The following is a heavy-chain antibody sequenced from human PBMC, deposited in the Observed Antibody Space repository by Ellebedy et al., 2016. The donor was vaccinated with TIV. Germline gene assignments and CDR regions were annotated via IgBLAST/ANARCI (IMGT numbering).Heavy chain of an antibody. D-gene: IGHD6-19*01. CDR1: GFTFSNYT. Sequence: GESLKISCAASGFTFSNYTMHWVRQAPGMGLDWVALISCDGSKKYFAESAKGRLTISRDNSKNTLYLQLNSLRGEDTAVFYCAREQWGPLTPFVFDYWGQGTLVTVSS. CDR3: AREQWGPLTPFVFDY. J-gene: IGHJ4*02. CDR2: ISCDGSKK. V-gene: IGHV3-30-3*01.